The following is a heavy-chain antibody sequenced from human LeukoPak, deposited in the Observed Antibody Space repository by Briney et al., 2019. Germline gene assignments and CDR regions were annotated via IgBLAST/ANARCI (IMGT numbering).Heavy chain of an antibody. J-gene: IGHJ5*02. V-gene: IGHV1-2*02. CDR1: GYTFTGYY. CDR2: INPNSGGT. Sequence: GASVKVSCKASGYTFTGYYMHWVRQAPGQGVEGMGWINPNSGGTNYAQKFQGRVTMTRETSISTAYMELSRLRSDDTAVYYCARITMVRGLGNWFDPWGQGTLVTVSS. CDR3: ARITMVRGLGNWFDP. D-gene: IGHD3-10*01.